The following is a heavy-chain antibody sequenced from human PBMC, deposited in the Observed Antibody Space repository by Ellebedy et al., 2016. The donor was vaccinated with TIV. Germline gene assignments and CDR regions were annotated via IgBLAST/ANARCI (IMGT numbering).Heavy chain of an antibody. J-gene: IGHJ5*02. Sequence: SLKISCAASGFTFDDFAMHWVRQAPGKGLEWVSGISWNSGTMAYADSVKGRFTISRDNAKNSLSLQMNSLRAEDTALYYCAKGPTSMVMRGWFDPWGQGTLVTVSS. V-gene: IGHV3-9*01. CDR2: ISWNSGTM. D-gene: IGHD5-18*01. CDR3: AKGPTSMVMRGWFDP. CDR1: GFTFDDFA.